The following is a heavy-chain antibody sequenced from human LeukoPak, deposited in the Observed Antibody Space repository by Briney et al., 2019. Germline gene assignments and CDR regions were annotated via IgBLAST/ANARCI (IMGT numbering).Heavy chain of an antibody. Sequence: SETLSLTCTVSGGSISSSSYYWGWIRQPPGKGLEWIGSIYYSGSTYYNPSLKSRVTISVDTSKNQFSLKLSSVTAADTAVCYCARGYSSSWRPFDYWGQGTLVTVSS. CDR2: IYYSGST. CDR3: ARGYSSSWRPFDY. V-gene: IGHV4-39*07. CDR1: GGSISSSSYY. D-gene: IGHD6-13*01. J-gene: IGHJ4*02.